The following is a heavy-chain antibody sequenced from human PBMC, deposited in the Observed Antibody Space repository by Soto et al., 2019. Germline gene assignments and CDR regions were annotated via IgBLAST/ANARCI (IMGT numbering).Heavy chain of an antibody. Sequence: EVQLVESGGGLIQPGGSLRLSCAASGFNVSSNYMSWVRQAPGKGLEWLSVIYSGGSTYYAESVKGRFTISSDNSKNTLNLQMNALRVEDTAVYYWARGRHVGISTSWGQGTLVTVSS. CDR2: IYSGGST. J-gene: IGHJ4*02. CDR1: GFNVSSNY. V-gene: IGHV3-53*01. D-gene: IGHD2-2*01. CDR3: ARGRHVGISTS.